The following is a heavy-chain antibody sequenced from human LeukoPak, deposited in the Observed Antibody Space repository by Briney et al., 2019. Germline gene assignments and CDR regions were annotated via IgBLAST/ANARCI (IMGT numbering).Heavy chain of an antibody. CDR2: IKSKTDGGTT. Sequence: GGSLRLSCAASGFTFSNAWMSWVRQAPGKGLEWVGRIKSKTDGGTTDYAASVEGRFSISRDDSKNTMSLQMNSLETEDTAVYYCTTGQWYWYFDLWGRGTRVTVSS. D-gene: IGHD6-19*01. CDR1: GFTFSNAW. CDR3: TTGQWYWYFDL. J-gene: IGHJ2*01. V-gene: IGHV3-15*01.